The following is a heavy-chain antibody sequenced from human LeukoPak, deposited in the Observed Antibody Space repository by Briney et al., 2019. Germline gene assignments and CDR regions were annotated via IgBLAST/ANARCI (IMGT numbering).Heavy chain of an antibody. V-gene: IGHV3-49*04. CDR2: TRSKIYGGAP. CDR3: ARGQTVSGAKYYFDF. CDR1: GFTFRDYG. D-gene: IGHD2/OR15-2a*01. Sequence: GGSLRPSCLTSGFTFRDYGLGWVRQAPGMGLEWVSFTRSKIYGGAPEYAASVRGRFSVSRDDSESIAYLQMNNLESEDTAVYYCARGQTVSGAKYYFDFWSPGTLVAVSS. J-gene: IGHJ4*02.